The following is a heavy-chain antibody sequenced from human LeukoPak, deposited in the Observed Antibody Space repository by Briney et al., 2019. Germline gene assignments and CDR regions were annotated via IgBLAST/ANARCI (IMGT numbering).Heavy chain of an antibody. CDR2: ISPYNGEA. D-gene: IGHD2-21*01. CDR1: GYTFFTYG. Sequence: ASVKVSCKASGYTFFTYGVLWVRQAPGQGLEWMGWISPYNGEAKYAQALQGRVTITTDTSTSTAFMELRSLRSDDTAVYYCARGDGGHAVDFDYWGQGTLVTVSS. V-gene: IGHV1-18*01. CDR3: ARGDGGHAVDFDY. J-gene: IGHJ4*02.